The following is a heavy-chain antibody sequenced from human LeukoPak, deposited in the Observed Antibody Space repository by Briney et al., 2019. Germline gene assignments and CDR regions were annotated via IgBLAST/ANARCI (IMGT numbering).Heavy chain of an antibody. CDR1: GFTFSSYS. J-gene: IGHJ4*02. D-gene: IGHD3-10*01. V-gene: IGHV3-21*01. CDR2: ISSSSNYI. Sequence: GGSLRLSCAASGFTFSSYSMNWVRQAPGKGLEWVSYISSSSNYINYADSVKGRFTISRDNAKNSLYLQMYSLRAEDTAVYYCARDESLVRGAAFDYWGQGTLVTVSS. CDR3: ARDESLVRGAAFDY.